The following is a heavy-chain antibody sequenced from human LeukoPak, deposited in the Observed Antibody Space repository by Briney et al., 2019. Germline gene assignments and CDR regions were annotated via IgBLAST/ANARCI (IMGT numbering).Heavy chain of an antibody. Sequence: PGGSLRLSCATSGFTFSSYWMHWVRQAPGKGLVWVSRINSDGSSTTYADSVKGRFTISRDNAKNTVYLQMNSLRAEDTAVYYCANENSGFYYFRFDPWGQGTLVTVSS. J-gene: IGHJ5*02. CDR3: ANENSGFYYFRFDP. V-gene: IGHV3-74*01. D-gene: IGHD3-22*01. CDR1: GFTFSSYW. CDR2: INSDGSST.